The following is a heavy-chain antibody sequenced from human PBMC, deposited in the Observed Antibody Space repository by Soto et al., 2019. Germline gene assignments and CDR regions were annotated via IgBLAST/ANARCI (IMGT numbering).Heavy chain of an antibody. Sequence: SGPTLVKPTPTLTLTCTFSGFSLSTSGVGVGWIRQPPGKALEWLALIYWDDDKRYSPSLKSRLTITKDTSKNQVVLTMTNMDPVDTATYYCAHITTIFGVVIKNYFDYWGQGTLVTVSS. V-gene: IGHV2-5*02. CDR1: GFSLSTSGVG. CDR3: AHITTIFGVVIKNYFDY. CDR2: IYWDDDK. D-gene: IGHD3-3*01. J-gene: IGHJ4*02.